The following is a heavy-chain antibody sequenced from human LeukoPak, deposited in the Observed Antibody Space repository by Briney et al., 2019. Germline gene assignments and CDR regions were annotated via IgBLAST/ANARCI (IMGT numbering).Heavy chain of an antibody. J-gene: IGHJ4*02. Sequence: SISSSTAYYADSVRGRFTISRDNAKNSLYLQMNSLRAEDTAVYYCARDLGIAMVRGYDYWGQGTQVTVSS. CDR3: ARDLGIAMVRGYDY. CDR2: ISSSTA. D-gene: IGHD3-10*01. V-gene: IGHV3-69-1*01.